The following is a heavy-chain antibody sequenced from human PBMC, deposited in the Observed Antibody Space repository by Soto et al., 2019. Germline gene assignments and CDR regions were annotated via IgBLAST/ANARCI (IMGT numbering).Heavy chain of an antibody. CDR3: ARDLLRENPAIYVWGSYRYTGFFDY. J-gene: IGHJ4*02. D-gene: IGHD3-16*02. CDR2: TYYRSKWYD. CDR1: GDSVSSNSAT. V-gene: IGHV6-1*01. Sequence: SQTLSLTCAISGDSVSSNSATWNWIRQSPSRGLELLGRTYYRSKWYDDYAVSVKSRITINPDTSRNQFSLQLNSVTPEDTAVYYCARDLLRENPAIYVWGSYRYTGFFDYWGQGTLVTVSS.